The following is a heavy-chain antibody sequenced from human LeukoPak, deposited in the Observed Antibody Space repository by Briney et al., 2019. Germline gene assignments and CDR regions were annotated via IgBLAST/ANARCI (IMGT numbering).Heavy chain of an antibody. Sequence: ASETLSLTCTVSGGSVSGYYWSGIRQPPGKGLEWIGYVYYNGATHYNPSLKSRVTISIDTSNNQFSLKMSSVIAADTAVYYCARDLGHITLGSTYYHNWFDPWGQGTLVTVSS. CDR3: ARDLGHITLGSTYYHNWFDP. CDR2: VYYNGAT. CDR1: GGSVSGYY. V-gene: IGHV4-59*02. J-gene: IGHJ5*02. D-gene: IGHD3-22*01.